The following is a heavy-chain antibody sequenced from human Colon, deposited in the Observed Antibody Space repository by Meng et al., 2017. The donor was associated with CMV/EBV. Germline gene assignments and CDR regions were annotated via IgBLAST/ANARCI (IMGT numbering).Heavy chain of an antibody. D-gene: IGHD2-15*01. CDR1: GFTFTNAA. J-gene: IGHJ4*02. CDR2: IKSKIDGGKI. Sequence: EVQLLDSGGGLVQPGGSLRLSCAASGFTFTNAAMTWVRQASGKGLEWIGRIKSKIDGGKIDYAAPVRGRFAISRDDSKATVYLQIDTLEIEDTGMYYCTTLLRGFWGQGTLVTVSS. CDR3: TTLLRGF. V-gene: IGHV3-15*01.